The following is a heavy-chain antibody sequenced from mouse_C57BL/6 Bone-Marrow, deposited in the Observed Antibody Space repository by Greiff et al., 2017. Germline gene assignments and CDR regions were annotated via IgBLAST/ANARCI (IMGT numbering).Heavy chain of an antibody. Sequence: EVQLKQSVAELVRPGASVKLSCTASGFNIKNTYMHWVKQRPEQGLEWIGRIDPANGNTKYAPKFQGKATITADTSSNTAYLQLSSLTSEDTAIYYCAVGVKLGLAWFAYWGQGTLVTVSA. V-gene: IGHV14-3*01. CDR3: AVGVKLGLAWFAY. CDR2: IDPANGNT. J-gene: IGHJ3*01. CDR1: GFNIKNTY. D-gene: IGHD1-3*01.